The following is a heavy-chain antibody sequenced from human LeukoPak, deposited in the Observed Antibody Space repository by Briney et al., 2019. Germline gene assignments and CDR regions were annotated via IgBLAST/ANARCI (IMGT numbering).Heavy chain of an antibody. CDR3: ARDSKRYGGNSYWFDP. Sequence: GGSLRLSCAASGFTFSSYEVNWVRQAPGKGLEWVSYISSSGSTIYYADSVKGRFTISRDNAKNSLYLQMNSLRAEDTAVYYCARDSKRYGGNSYWFDPWGQGTLVTVSS. D-gene: IGHD4-23*01. CDR2: ISSSGSTI. V-gene: IGHV3-48*03. CDR1: GFTFSSYE. J-gene: IGHJ5*02.